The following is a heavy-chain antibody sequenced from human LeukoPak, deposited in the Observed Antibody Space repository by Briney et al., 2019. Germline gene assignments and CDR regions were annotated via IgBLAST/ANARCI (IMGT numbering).Heavy chain of an antibody. D-gene: IGHD5-24*01. CDR2: IYPDDSDT. CDR3: ARPVEMAKSPFDY. CDR1: GYRFADYW. V-gene: IGHV5-51*01. Sequence: GESLKISCKGSGYRFADYWIAWVRQVPGQGLEWMGIIYPDDSDTRYSPSFLGQVTISADKSISTAYLQWSSLKASDTAMYYCARPVEMAKSPFDYWGQGTLVNVSS. J-gene: IGHJ4*02.